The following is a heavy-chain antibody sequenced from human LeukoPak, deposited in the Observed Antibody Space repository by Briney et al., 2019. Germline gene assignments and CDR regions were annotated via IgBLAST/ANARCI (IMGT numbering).Heavy chain of an antibody. CDR1: GFTFSSYA. V-gene: IGHV3-23*01. D-gene: IGHD2-2*01. Sequence: GGSLRLSCAASGFTFSSYAMSWVRQAPGKGLGWVSAISGSGGSTDYADSVKGRFTISRDNSKNTLYLQMNSLRAEDTAVYYCAKAIVPAAIRVYYYYGMDVWGQGTTVTVSS. CDR2: ISGSGGST. CDR3: AKAIVPAAIRVYYYYGMDV. J-gene: IGHJ6*02.